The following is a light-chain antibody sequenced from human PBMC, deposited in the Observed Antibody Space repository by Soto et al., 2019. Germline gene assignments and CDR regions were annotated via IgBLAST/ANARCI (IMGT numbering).Light chain of an antibody. Sequence: SALTPPASVSGSPGQSITIPCTGTSSDVGGYKYVSWYQQHPGKAPKLMIYDVSDRPSGVSNRFSGSKSGNTASLTISGLQAEDEADYYCSSYTSSSTLYVIFGGGTKLTVL. CDR2: DVS. CDR1: SSDVGGYKY. J-gene: IGLJ2*01. CDR3: SSYTSSSTLYVI. V-gene: IGLV2-14*01.